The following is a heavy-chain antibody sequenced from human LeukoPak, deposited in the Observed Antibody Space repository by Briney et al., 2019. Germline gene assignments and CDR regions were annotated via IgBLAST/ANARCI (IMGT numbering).Heavy chain of an antibody. CDR3: ARGSRYNWNYLQNPGPGGAFDI. CDR1: GFTFSSYW. V-gene: IGHV3-74*01. D-gene: IGHD1-7*01. J-gene: IGHJ3*02. Sequence: GGSLRLSCVASGFTFSSYWMHWVRQAPGKGLVWVSRINSDGSTTTYADSVKGRFTISRDNAKNTLYLQMNSLRAEDTAVYYCARGSRYNWNYLQNPGPGGAFDIWGQGTMVTVSS. CDR2: INSDGSTT.